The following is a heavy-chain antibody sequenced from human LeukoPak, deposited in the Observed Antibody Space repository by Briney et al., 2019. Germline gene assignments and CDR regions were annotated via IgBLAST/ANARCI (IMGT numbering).Heavy chain of an antibody. V-gene: IGHV3-64*01. D-gene: IGHD2-21*01. Sequence: GGSLRLSCAASGFTFSSYAMHWVRQAPGKGLEYVSAISGNGGSTYYANSVKGRFTISRDNSKNTLYLQMGSLRAEDMAVYYCARRSFGGDYDYWGQATLVTVSS. CDR2: ISGNGGST. J-gene: IGHJ4*02. CDR1: GFTFSSYA. CDR3: ARRSFGGDYDY.